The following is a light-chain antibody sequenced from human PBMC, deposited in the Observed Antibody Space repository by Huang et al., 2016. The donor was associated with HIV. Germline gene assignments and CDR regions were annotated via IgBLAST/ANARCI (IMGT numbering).Light chain of an antibody. V-gene: IGKV3-15*01. Sequence: EIVMTQSPATLSVSPGQRVTLSCRANRSVSTNLAWYHQRQGQAPRLLIYGSSTRAPGIPARFSGGGSVTDFSLTISSLQSEDFALYYCHQYNNWLLSFGGGTRV. CDR2: GSS. J-gene: IGKJ4*01. CDR1: RSVSTN. CDR3: HQYNNWLLS.